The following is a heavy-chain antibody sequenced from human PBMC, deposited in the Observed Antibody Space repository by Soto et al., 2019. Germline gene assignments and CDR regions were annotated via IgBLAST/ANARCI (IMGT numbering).Heavy chain of an antibody. V-gene: IGHV3-23*01. CDR1: GLTCSSYA. Sequence: GGSLRHSWAASGLTCSSYAMSWVRQAPGKGLEWVSAISGSGGSTYYADSVKGRFTISRDNSKNTLYLQMNSLRAEDTAVYYCAKEPHGDPPGYWGQGTLVTVSS. D-gene: IGHD4-17*01. J-gene: IGHJ4*02. CDR3: AKEPHGDPPGY. CDR2: ISGSGGST.